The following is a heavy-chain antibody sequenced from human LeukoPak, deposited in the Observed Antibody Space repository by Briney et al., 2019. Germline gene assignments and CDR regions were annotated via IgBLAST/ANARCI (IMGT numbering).Heavy chain of an antibody. CDR1: GYTFTSYG. CDR2: IIPIFGTA. CDR3: ASSYCGGDCYSGY. Sequence: ASVKVSCKASGYTFTSYGISWVRQAPGQGLEWMGGIIPIFGTANYAQKFQGRVTITADESTSTAYMELSSLRSEDTAVYYCASSYCGGDCYSGYWGREPWSPSPQ. J-gene: IGHJ4*02. V-gene: IGHV1-69*13. D-gene: IGHD2-21*02.